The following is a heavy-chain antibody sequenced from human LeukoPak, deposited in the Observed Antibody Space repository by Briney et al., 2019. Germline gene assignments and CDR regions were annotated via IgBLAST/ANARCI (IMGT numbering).Heavy chain of an antibody. Sequence: GGSLRLSCAASGFTFSSYAMHWVRQAPGKGLEWVAVISYAGNNKYYADSVRGRFTISRDNSKNTLYLQMNSLRVEDTAIYYCAKRSAESSGYFDSWGQGTLVTVSS. CDR2: ISYAGNNK. J-gene: IGHJ4*02. V-gene: IGHV3-30*04. D-gene: IGHD6-19*01. CDR1: GFTFSSYA. CDR3: AKRSAESSGYFDS.